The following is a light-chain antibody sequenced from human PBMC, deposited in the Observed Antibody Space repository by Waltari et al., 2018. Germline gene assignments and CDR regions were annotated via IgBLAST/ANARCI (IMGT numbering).Light chain of an antibody. Sequence: EIVLTQSPATLSLSPGERATLSCRASQSVSTYLGWYQQKPGQAPRLLIYDASNRATGIPARFSGRGSGTDFTLTISSLEPEDFAVYYCRQRSNWPLTFGGGTKVEIK. CDR3: RQRSNWPLT. J-gene: IGKJ4*01. CDR2: DAS. CDR1: QSVSTY. V-gene: IGKV3-11*01.